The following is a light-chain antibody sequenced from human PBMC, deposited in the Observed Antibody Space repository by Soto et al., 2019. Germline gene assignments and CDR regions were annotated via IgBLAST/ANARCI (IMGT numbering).Light chain of an antibody. V-gene: IGKV1-27*01. Sequence: DIQMTQSPSSLSASVGDRVTITCRASQGISTCLAWYQQKPGKVPKLLIYAASTLQSGVPSGFSGSGSGTDFTLTISSLQSEDVATYYCQNYNSAPFTFGGGTKVEIK. CDR1: QGISTC. CDR2: AAS. CDR3: QNYNSAPFT. J-gene: IGKJ4*01.